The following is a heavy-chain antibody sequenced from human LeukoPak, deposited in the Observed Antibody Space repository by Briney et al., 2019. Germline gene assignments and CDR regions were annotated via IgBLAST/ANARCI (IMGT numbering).Heavy chain of an antibody. V-gene: IGHV4-34*01. Sequence: PSETLSLTCAVYGGSFSGYYWSWIRQPPGKGLEWIGEINHSGSTNYNPSLKSRVTISVDTSKNQFSLKLSSVTAADTAVYYCARDCMTTVTTCAFDIWGQGTMVTVSS. CDR2: INHSGST. D-gene: IGHD4-17*01. CDR3: ARDCMTTVTTCAFDI. J-gene: IGHJ3*02. CDR1: GGSFSGYY.